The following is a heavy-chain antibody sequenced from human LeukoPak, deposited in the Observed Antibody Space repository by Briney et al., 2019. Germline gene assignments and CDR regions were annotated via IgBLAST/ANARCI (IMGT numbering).Heavy chain of an antibody. CDR3: ARGLHYSGYVSWSDP. CDR1: GGSITTTTYY. CDR2: SYYSGNT. Sequence: SETLSLTCTLSGGSITTTTYYWGWIRQPPGKGLEWIGSSYYSGNTYYNPSLKSRLTISIDTSRKQFSLKLSPVPPADTAVYYCARGLHYSGYVSWSDPWGQGTLVTVSS. J-gene: IGHJ5*02. V-gene: IGHV4-39*01. D-gene: IGHD5-12*01.